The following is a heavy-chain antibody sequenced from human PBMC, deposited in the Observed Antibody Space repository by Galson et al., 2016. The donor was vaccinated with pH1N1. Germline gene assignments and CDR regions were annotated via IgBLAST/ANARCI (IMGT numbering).Heavy chain of an antibody. CDR3: AASGSYDAFDI. CDR1: GFTFSDYY. CDR2: ISSRSSGYT. J-gene: IGHJ3*02. Sequence: SLRLSCAASGFTFSDYYMNWVRQAPGKGLEWLSFISSRSSGYTNYAHSVKGRFTISRDNAKNSLYLQMNSLRAEDTALYYCAASGSYDAFDIWGQGTMVTVSS. V-gene: IGHV3-11*06. D-gene: IGHD1-26*01.